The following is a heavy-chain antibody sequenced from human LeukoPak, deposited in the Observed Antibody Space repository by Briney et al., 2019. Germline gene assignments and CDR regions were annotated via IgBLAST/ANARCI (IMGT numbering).Heavy chain of an antibody. CDR1: GFTFSSYA. D-gene: IGHD3-10*01. CDR2: ISGSGGST. CDR3: ALTRPMVRGVIAHFDY. V-gene: IGHV3-23*01. Sequence: GGFLRLSCAASGFTFSSYAMSWVRQAPGKGLEWVSAISGSGGSTYYADSVKGRFTISRDNSKNTLYLQMNSLRAEDTAVYYCALTRPMVRGVIAHFDYWGQGTLVTVSS. J-gene: IGHJ4*02.